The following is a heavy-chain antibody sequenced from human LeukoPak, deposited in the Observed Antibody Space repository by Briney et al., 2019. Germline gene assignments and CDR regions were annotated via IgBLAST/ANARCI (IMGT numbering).Heavy chain of an antibody. CDR1: GYTLTELS. J-gene: IGHJ2*01. CDR2: FDPEDGET. Sequence: ASVKVSCKVSGYTLTELSMHWVRQAPGKGLEWMGGFDPEDGETIYAQKFQGRVTMTEDTSTGTAYMELSSLRSEDTAVYYCATGSMADWYFDLWGRGTLVTVSS. D-gene: IGHD5-24*01. V-gene: IGHV1-24*01. CDR3: ATGSMADWYFDL.